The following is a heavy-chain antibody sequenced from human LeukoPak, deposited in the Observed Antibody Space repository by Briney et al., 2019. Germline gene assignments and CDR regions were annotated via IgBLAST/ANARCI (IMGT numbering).Heavy chain of an antibody. V-gene: IGHV1-18*01. CDR3: AKGNRYSSGWGYGKRFGYYYMDV. J-gene: IGHJ6*03. CDR1: GYTFTSYG. D-gene: IGHD6-19*01. Sequence: ASVKVSCKASGYTFTSYGISWVRQAPGQGLEWMGWISAYNGNRKYEQKLQGRVTMTTDTSTSTAYVELRSLRAEDTAVYYCAKGNRYSSGWGYGKRFGYYYMDVWGKGTTVTISS. CDR2: ISAYNGNR.